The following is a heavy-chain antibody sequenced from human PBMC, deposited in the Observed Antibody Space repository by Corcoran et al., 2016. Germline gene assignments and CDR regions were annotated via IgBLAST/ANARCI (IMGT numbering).Heavy chain of an antibody. CDR2: IWFDGSNK. J-gene: IGHJ4*02. Sequence: QVQLVESGGGVVQPGRSLRLSCAASGFTLSTYGMHSVRQAPGKGLEWVAVIWFDGSNKYYADSVKGRCTISRDNSKNTMYLQMNSMRAEDTAVYYCARATNQDTTDSFDYWGQGTLVTISS. D-gene: IGHD1-26*01. CDR1: GFTLSTYG. V-gene: IGHV3-33*01. CDR3: ARATNQDTTDSFDY.